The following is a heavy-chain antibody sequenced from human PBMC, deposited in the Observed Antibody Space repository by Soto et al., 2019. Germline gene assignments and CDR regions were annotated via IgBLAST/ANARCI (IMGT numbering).Heavy chain of an antibody. D-gene: IGHD2-2*01. V-gene: IGHV3-7*01. Sequence: GGSLRLSCAASGFNLGSYWMTWVRQAPGKGLEWVANIKEDGSEKNYVDSVKGRFTISRDNAKNSLYLQLSSLRAEDTAVYFCAREVVVVPEAMAFYYFYYMDVWGKGTTVTVSS. J-gene: IGHJ6*03. CDR3: AREVVVVPEAMAFYYFYYMDV. CDR2: IKEDGSEK. CDR1: GFNLGSYW.